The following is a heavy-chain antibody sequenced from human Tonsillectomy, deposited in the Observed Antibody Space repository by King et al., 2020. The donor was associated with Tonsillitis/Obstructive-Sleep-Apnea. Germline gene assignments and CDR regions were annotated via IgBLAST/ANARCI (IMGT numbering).Heavy chain of an antibody. V-gene: IGHV1-3*01. J-gene: IGHJ6*03. CDR1: GYTFTNYA. CDR3: AREFRPVAGTNHYYMDV. CDR2: INAGNGYA. D-gene: IGHD6-19*01. Sequence: QLVQSGAEVKKPGASVKVSCKASGYTFTNYAIHWVRQAPGQRLEWMGWINAGNGYAEFSQKFQGRVTMTRDTSASTAYMGLSSLRSEDTAIYYCAREFRPVAGTNHYYMDVWGKGTTVTVSS.